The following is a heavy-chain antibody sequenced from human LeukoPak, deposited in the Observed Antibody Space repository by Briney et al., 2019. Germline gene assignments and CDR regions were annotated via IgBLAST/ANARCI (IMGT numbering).Heavy chain of an antibody. D-gene: IGHD6-13*01. V-gene: IGHV4-38-2*02. J-gene: IGHJ4*02. CDR1: GYSISSGYY. CDR2: IYHSGST. CDR3: ARARIAAAGNLDY. Sequence: SETLSLTCTVSGYSISSGYYWGWIRQPPGEGLEWIGSIYHSGSTYYNPSLKSRVTISVDTSKNQFSLKLSSVTAADTAVYYCARARIAAAGNLDYWGQGTLVTVSS.